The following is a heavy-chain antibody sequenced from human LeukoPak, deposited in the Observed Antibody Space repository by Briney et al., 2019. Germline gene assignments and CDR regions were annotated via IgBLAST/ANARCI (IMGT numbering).Heavy chain of an antibody. Sequence: HPGGSLRLSCAASGFTVSSNYMNWVRQAPGKGPEWVAMLRSDGINKYYAESVKGRFTMSRDISKKTLFLQMSGLSTDDTAVYYCAKDHDWSFDYWGQGTLVTVSS. CDR3: AKDHDWSFDY. CDR1: GFTVSSNY. J-gene: IGHJ4*02. CDR2: LRSDGINK. V-gene: IGHV3-30*02. D-gene: IGHD3-3*01.